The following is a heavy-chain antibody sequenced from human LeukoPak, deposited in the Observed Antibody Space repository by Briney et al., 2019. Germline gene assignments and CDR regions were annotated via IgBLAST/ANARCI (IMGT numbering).Heavy chain of an antibody. CDR1: GFTVSSNY. J-gene: IGHJ4*02. V-gene: IGHV3-66*01. Sequence: GGSLRLSCAASGFTVSSNYMSWDRQAPGKGLEWVSVIYSGGSTYYADSVKGRFTISRDNSKNTLYLQMNSLRAEDTAVYYCARDMPVGGGYYHDYWGQGTLVTVSS. D-gene: IGHD3-22*01. CDR3: ARDMPVGGGYYHDY. CDR2: IYSGGST.